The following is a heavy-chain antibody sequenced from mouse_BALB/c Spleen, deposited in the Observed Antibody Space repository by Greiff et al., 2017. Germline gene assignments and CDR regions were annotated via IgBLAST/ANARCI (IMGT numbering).Heavy chain of an antibody. D-gene: IGHD2-4*01. CDR2: ISSGGGNT. Sequence: DVMLVESGGGLVKPGGSLKLSCAASGFTFSSYTMSWVRQTPEKRLEWVATISSGGGNTYYPDSVKGRFTISRDNAKNNLYLQMSSLRSEDTALYYCARWGEITTSWAMDYWGQGTSVTVSS. CDR3: ARWGEITTSWAMDY. J-gene: IGHJ4*01. CDR1: GFTFSSYT. V-gene: IGHV5-9*03.